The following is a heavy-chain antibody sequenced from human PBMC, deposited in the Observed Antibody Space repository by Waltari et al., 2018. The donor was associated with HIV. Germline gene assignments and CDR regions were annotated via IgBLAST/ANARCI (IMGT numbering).Heavy chain of an antibody. J-gene: IGHJ4*02. CDR3: ARVRSTMGRFQGFDY. D-gene: IGHD1-26*01. Sequence: EVQLVETGGGLIQPGGSLRLSCAASGLTVSSNFIHWVRQAPGKGLEWVSLIYSGGSTYYADSVKGRFTISRDNSKNTLYLQMNSLRAEDTAVYYCARVRSTMGRFQGFDYWGQGTLVTVSS. CDR1: GLTVSSNF. CDR2: IYSGGST. V-gene: IGHV3-53*02.